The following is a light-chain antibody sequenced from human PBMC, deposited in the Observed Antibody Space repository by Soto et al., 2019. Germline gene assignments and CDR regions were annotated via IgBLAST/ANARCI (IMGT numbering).Light chain of an antibody. J-gene: IGKJ1*01. CDR1: ESIDSY. Sequence: DIQMTQSPSSLSASVGDRVTITCRASESIDSYLNWYQQKPGKAPKLLIYAASSLHSGVPLRFSGSGSGTDFTLTISSLQPEDFATYYCQQANSFPLSFGQGTKVEI. CDR2: AAS. CDR3: QQANSFPLS. V-gene: IGKV1-39*01.